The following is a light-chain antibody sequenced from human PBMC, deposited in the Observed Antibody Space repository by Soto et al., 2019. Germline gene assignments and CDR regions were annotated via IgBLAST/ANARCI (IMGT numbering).Light chain of an antibody. V-gene: IGLV2-11*01. CDR1: SSDVGGYNY. CDR3: CSYAGYFTWV. J-gene: IGLJ3*02. Sequence: QSALTQPRSVSGSPGQSVTISCTGTSSDVGGYNYVSWYQQHPGKAPKLMIYDVSKRPSGVPDRFSGSKSGNTASLTISGLQAEDEADYYCCSYAGYFTWVFGGGTTLTVL. CDR2: DVS.